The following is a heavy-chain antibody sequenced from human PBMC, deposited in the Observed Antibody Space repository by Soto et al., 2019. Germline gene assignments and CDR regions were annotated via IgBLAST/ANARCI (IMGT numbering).Heavy chain of an antibody. CDR2: ISGYNGNA. Sequence: QVQLVQSGAEVRKPGASVKVSCKASGYTFSSHGIIWVRQAPGQGLEWMGWISGYNGNAKYAQRFQGRVTMTTDTPRTTVYMDRRSRGSDAWAVYYWAREGTPAGNDCWGREPLVPVPP. J-gene: IGHJ4*02. CDR3: AREGTPAGNDC. D-gene: IGHD1-1*01. V-gene: IGHV1-18*01. CDR1: GYTFSSHG.